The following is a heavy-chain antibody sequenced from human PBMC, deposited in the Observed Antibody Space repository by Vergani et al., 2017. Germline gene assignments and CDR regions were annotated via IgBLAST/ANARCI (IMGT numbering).Heavy chain of an antibody. Sequence: QVQLVQSGAEVKKPGASVKVSCKASGYTFTGYYMHWVRQAPGQGLEWMGWINPNSGGTNYAQKFQGRVTMTRDTSISTAYMELSRPRSEDTAVYYCAREVRPDIVVVPAADKHPTYYYYMDVWGKGTTVTVSS. CDR1: GYTFTGYY. V-gene: IGHV1-2*02. CDR3: AREVRPDIVVVPAADKHPTYYYYMDV. J-gene: IGHJ6*03. CDR2: INPNSGGT. D-gene: IGHD2-2*01.